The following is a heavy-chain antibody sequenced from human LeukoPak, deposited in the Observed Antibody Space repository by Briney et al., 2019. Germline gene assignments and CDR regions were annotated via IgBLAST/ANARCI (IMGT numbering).Heavy chain of an antibody. CDR2: IYYSGST. J-gene: IGHJ5*02. V-gene: IGHV4-30-4*08. D-gene: IGHD4-17*01. CDR3: ARDLHTPGDYGDYGSPPNWFDP. Sequence: PSETLSLTCAVSGYSISSGYYWSWIRQPPGKGLEWIGYIYYSGSTYYNPSLKSRVTISVDTSKNQFSLKLSSVTAADTAVYYCARDLHTPGDYGDYGSPPNWFDPWGQGTLVTVSS. CDR1: GYSISSGYY.